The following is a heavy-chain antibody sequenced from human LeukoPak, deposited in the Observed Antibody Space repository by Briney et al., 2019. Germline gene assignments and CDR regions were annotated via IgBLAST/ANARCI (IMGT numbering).Heavy chain of an antibody. J-gene: IGHJ6*03. CDR1: GYSFTSYW. D-gene: IGHD3-3*01. CDR3: ARFPPMSYDFWSGYADYYMDV. CDR2: IYPGDSDT. Sequence: GESLKISCKGSGYSFTSYWIGWVRQMPGKGLEWMGIIYPGDSDTRYSPSFQGQVTISADKSISTAYLQWSSLKASDTAMYYCARFPPMSYDFWSGYADYYMDVWGKGTTVTVSS. V-gene: IGHV5-51*01.